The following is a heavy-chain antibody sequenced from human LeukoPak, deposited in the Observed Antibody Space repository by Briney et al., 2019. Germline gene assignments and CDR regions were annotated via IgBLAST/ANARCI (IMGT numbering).Heavy chain of an antibody. D-gene: IGHD3-16*01. J-gene: IGHJ2*01. CDR3: ARAGEGDYVSPLNWYFDL. Sequence: PSETLSLTCTVSGGSISSYYWSWIRQPAGKGLEWIGRIHTSGNTNYNPSLKSRVSMSVDMSKNQFSLKLSSVTAADTAVYYCARAGEGDYVSPLNWYFDLWGRGTLVTVSS. V-gene: IGHV4-4*07. CDR1: GGSISSYY. CDR2: IHTSGNT.